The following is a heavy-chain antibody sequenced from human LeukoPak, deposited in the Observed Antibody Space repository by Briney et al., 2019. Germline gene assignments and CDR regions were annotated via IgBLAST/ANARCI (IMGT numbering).Heavy chain of an antibody. CDR1: GFTFSSYG. V-gene: IGHV3-30*18. J-gene: IGHJ4*02. CDR3: AKDLNDYGGYYVFDY. Sequence: GGSLRLSCAASGFTFSSYGMHWVRQAPGKGLEWVAVISYDGSNKYYADSVKGRFTISRDNSKNTLYLQMNSLRAEDTAVYYCAKDLNDYGGYYVFDYWGQGTLVTVSS. CDR2: ISYDGSNK. D-gene: IGHD4-17*01.